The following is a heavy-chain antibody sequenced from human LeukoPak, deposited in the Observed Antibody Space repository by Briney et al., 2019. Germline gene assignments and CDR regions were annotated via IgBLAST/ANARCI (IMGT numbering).Heavy chain of an antibody. CDR3: ARVDLLTGYYFFDY. V-gene: IGHV1-18*01. D-gene: IGHD3-9*01. J-gene: IGHJ4*02. Sequence: ASVKVSCKTSGYTFINYGVTWVRQAPGRGLEWMGWISAYNGNTNYAQKLQARVTMTTDTSTATAYMELKSLGSDETAVYYCARVDLLTGYYFFDYWGQGTLVTVSS. CDR2: ISAYNGNT. CDR1: GYTFINYG.